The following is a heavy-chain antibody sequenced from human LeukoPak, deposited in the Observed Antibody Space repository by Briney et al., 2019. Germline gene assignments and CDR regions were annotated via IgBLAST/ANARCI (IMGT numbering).Heavy chain of an antibody. CDR1: GFTFSSYA. Sequence: PGGSLRLSCAASGFTFSSYAMSWVRQAPGKGLEWVSTVSGSGGNTYYTDSVKGRFTISRDNSKNTVYLQMNTLRAEDTAVYYCAKAYCSGGDCSRYYWGQGTLVTVSS. V-gene: IGHV3-23*01. CDR3: AKAYCSGGDCSRYY. D-gene: IGHD2-15*01. J-gene: IGHJ4*02. CDR2: VSGSGGNT.